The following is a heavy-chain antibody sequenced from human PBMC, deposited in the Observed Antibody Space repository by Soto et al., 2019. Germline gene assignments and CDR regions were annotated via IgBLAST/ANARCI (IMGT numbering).Heavy chain of an antibody. CDR1: GGSISSYY. D-gene: IGHD2-21*02. J-gene: IGHJ5*02. V-gene: IGHV4-59*01. CDR2: IYYSGST. CDR3: ARAPTYCGGDCYPWFDP. Sequence: PSETLSLTCTASGGSISSYYWSWIRQPPGKGLEWIGYIYYSGSTNYNPSLKSRVTISVDTSKNQFSLKLSSVTAADTAVYYCARAPTYCGGDCYPWFDPWGQGTLVTVSS.